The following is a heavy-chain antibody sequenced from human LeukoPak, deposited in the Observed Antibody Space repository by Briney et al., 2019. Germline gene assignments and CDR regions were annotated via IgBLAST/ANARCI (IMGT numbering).Heavy chain of an antibody. CDR3: ARSIGLTGGGVDV. J-gene: IGHJ6*02. D-gene: IGHD3-9*01. CDR1: GFTFSDYN. V-gene: IGHV3-11*01. CDR2: ITDSGNTV. Sequence: GGSLRLSCAASGFTFSDYNMNWVRQAPGKGLEWVSYITDSGNTVHYADSVKGRFTISRDNAKNSLYLQMNSLRAEDTAVYYCARSIGLTGGGVDVWGQGTTVTVSS.